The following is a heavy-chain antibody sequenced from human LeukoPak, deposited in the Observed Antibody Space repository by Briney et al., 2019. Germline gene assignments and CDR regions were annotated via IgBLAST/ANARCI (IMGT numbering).Heavy chain of an antibody. Sequence: GESLQISCQGSGYGFTSYWIGWGRRMPGKGLGWMGIIYPGDSDTRYSPSFQGQVTISADKSISTAYLQWSSLKASDTAMYYCARLQVVGDAFDIWGQGTMVTVSS. CDR3: ARLQVVGDAFDI. CDR2: IYPGDSDT. J-gene: IGHJ3*02. CDR1: GYGFTSYW. D-gene: IGHD3-22*01. V-gene: IGHV5-51*01.